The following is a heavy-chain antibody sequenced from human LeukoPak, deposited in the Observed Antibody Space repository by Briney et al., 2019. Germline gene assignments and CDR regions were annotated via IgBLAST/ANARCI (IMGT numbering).Heavy chain of an antibody. D-gene: IGHD3-10*01. V-gene: IGHV4-34*01. J-gene: IGHJ6*03. Sequence: SETLSLTCAVYGGSFSGYYWSWIRQPPGKGLEWIGEINHSGSTNYNPSLKSRVTISVDTSKNQFSLKLSSVTAADTAVYYCARDGRYGSGIVNYYYMDVWGKGTTVTISS. CDR2: INHSGST. CDR3: ARDGRYGSGIVNYYYMDV. CDR1: GGSFSGYY.